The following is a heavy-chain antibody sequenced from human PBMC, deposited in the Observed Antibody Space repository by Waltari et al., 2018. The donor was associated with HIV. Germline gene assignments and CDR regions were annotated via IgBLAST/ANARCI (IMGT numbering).Heavy chain of an antibody. V-gene: IGHV3-30*02. D-gene: IGHD5-18*01. J-gene: IGHJ6*02. Sequence: QVQLVESGGGVVQPGGSLRLSCAASGFTFSHYGMHWVRQAPGKGREWVAFIRYDGSDKDYADFVKGRFTISRDNSKNTLYLQTNSLRAEDTAVYYCAKTTMVTPYYYYGVDVWGQGATVTVSS. CDR1: GFTFSHYG. CDR3: AKTTMVTPYYYYGVDV. CDR2: IRYDGSDK.